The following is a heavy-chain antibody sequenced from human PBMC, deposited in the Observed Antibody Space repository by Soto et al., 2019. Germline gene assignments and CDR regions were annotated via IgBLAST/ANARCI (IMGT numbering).Heavy chain of an antibody. Sequence: ASVKVSCKASGGTFSSYTISWVRQAPGQGLEWMGRIIPILGIANYAQKFQGRVTITAVKSTSTAYMELSSLRSEDTAVYYCARGGDRDIVVVPAAIDYYYMDVWGKGTTVTVSS. CDR3: ARGGDRDIVVVPAAIDYYYMDV. CDR1: GGTFSSYT. V-gene: IGHV1-69*02. D-gene: IGHD2-2*02. CDR2: IIPILGIA. J-gene: IGHJ6*03.